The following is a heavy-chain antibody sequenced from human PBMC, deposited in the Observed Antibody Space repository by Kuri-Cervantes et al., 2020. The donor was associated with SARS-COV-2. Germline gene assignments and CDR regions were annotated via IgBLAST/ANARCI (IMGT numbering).Heavy chain of an antibody. CDR3: ARDFRVGATTLDY. CDR2: FDPEDGET. CDR1: GYTLIELS. J-gene: IGHJ4*02. D-gene: IGHD1-26*01. V-gene: IGHV1-24*01. Sequence: ASVKVSCKVSGYTLIELSMHWVRQAPGKGLEWMGGFDPEDGETIYAQKFQGRVTMTEDTSTDTAYMELRSLRSDDTAVYYCARDFRVGATTLDYWGQGTLVTVSS.